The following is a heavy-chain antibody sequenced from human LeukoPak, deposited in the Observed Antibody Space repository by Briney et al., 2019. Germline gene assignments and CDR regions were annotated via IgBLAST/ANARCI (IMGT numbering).Heavy chain of an antibody. CDR1: GGSISRGGYW. J-gene: IGHJ4*02. CDR2: IYFSGIT. D-gene: IGHD4-17*01. Sequence: SETLSLTCTVSGGSISRGGYWWSWIRQHPGKGLEFIGYIYFSGITFYNPSLQSRVTNSVDTSKNQFSLKLSSVTVADTAVYYCARVYGDYGAPADYWGQGTLVTVSS. CDR3: ARVYGDYGAPADY. V-gene: IGHV4-31*03.